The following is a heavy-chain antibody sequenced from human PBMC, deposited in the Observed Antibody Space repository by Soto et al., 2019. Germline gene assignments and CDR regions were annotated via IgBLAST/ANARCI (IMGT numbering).Heavy chain of an antibody. V-gene: IGHV3-33*01. CDR3: ARDVGEITIFGVVTYGMDV. CDR2: IWYDGSNK. D-gene: IGHD3-3*01. CDR1: GFTFSSYG. J-gene: IGHJ6*02. Sequence: QVQLVESGGGVVQPGRSLRLSCAASGFTFSSYGMHWVRQAPGKGLEWVAVIWYDGSNKYYADSVKGRSTISRDNSKNTLYLQMNSLRAEDTAVYYCARDVGEITIFGVVTYGMDVWGQGTTVTVSS.